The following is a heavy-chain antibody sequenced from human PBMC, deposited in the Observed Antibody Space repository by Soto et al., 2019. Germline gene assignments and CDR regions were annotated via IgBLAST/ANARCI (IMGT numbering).Heavy chain of an antibody. V-gene: IGHV4-59*08. Sequence: SETLSLTCTVSGGSISSYYWSWIRQPPGKGLEWIGYIYYSGSTNYNPSLKSRVTISVDTSKNQFSLKLSSVTAADTAVYYCARQPGYCSSTSCASGTYYYYYGMDVWGQGTTVTVSS. J-gene: IGHJ6*02. CDR2: IYYSGST. CDR3: ARQPGYCSSTSCASGTYYYYYGMDV. D-gene: IGHD2-2*01. CDR1: GGSISSYY.